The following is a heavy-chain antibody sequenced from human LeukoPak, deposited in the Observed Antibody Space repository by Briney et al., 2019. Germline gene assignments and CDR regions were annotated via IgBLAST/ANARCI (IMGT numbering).Heavy chain of an antibody. CDR1: GFTFSSYS. V-gene: IGHV3-21*01. Sequence: GGSLRLSCAASGFTFSSYSMNWVRQAPGKGLEWVSSISSSSSYIYYADSVKGRFTISRDNAKNSLYLQMNSLRAEDTAVYYCARASRSSGWYCDYWGQGTLVTVSS. J-gene: IGHJ4*02. D-gene: IGHD6-19*01. CDR3: ARASRSSGWYCDY. CDR2: ISSSSSYI.